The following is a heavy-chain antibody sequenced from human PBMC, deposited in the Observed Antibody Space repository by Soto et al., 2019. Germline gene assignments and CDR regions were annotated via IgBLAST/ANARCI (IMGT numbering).Heavy chain of an antibody. CDR1: GYSFTSYW. Sequence: RGESLKISCKGSGYSFTSYWIGWVRQMPGKGLEWMGIIYPGDSDTRYSPSFQGQVTISADKSISTAYLQWSSLKASDTAMYYCARLRYCSSTSCYTALDYWGQGTLVTVSS. CDR2: IYPGDSDT. CDR3: ARLRYCSSTSCYTALDY. D-gene: IGHD2-2*02. V-gene: IGHV5-51*01. J-gene: IGHJ4*02.